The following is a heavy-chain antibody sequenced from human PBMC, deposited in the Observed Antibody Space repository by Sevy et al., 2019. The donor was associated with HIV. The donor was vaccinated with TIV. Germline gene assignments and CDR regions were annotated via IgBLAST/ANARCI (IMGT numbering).Heavy chain of an antibody. V-gene: IGHV3-30-3*01. CDR2: ISYDGSNK. J-gene: IGHJ4*02. Sequence: GGSLRLSCAASGFIFTTYAMHWVRQAPGKGLEWVAVISYDGSNKYYADSVKGRFTISRDSSKNTLYLQMNSLRAEDTAVYFCARDGGYDSRGYDLSNYWGQGTLVTVSS. CDR1: GFIFTTYA. D-gene: IGHD3-22*01. CDR3: ARDGGYDSRGYDLSNY.